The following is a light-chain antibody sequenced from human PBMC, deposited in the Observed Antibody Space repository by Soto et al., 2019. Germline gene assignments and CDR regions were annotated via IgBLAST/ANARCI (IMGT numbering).Light chain of an antibody. CDR1: SSDVGAYNS. J-gene: IGLJ1*01. CDR2: EVD. CDR3: SSYAGSTDFVV. V-gene: IGLV2-8*01. Sequence: QSALTQPPSASGSPGQSVTISCTGTSSDVGAYNSVSWYQQHPGKAPKLIISEVDQRPSGVPDRFSGSKSGTTASLTVSGLQTEDEADYYCSSYAGSTDFVVFGTGTKLTVL.